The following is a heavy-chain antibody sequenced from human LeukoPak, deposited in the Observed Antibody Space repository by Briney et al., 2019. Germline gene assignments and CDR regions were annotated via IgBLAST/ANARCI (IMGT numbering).Heavy chain of an antibody. CDR1: GGTFSSYA. Sequence: ASVKVSCKASGGTFSSYAISWVRQAPGQGLEWMGGIIPIFGTANYAQKFQGRVTITADESTSTAYKELSSLRSEDTAVYYCARAYYESSAYRHAVYFDYWGQGTLVTVSS. V-gene: IGHV1-69*01. D-gene: IGHD3-22*01. CDR3: ARAYYESSAYRHAVYFDY. J-gene: IGHJ4*02. CDR2: IIPIFGTA.